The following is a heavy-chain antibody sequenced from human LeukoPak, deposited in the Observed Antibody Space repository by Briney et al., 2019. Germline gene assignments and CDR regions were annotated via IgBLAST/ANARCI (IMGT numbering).Heavy chain of an antibody. V-gene: IGHV5-51*01. D-gene: IGHD3-16*01. CDR3: ARLGDGPFDH. CDR2: IHPADSEP. J-gene: IGHJ4*02. CDR1: GYSFTSFW. Sequence: GEPLKISCKGSGYSFTSFWIGWVRQMPGKGLERMGIIHPADSEPRYSPSFQGQVSISADKSITTAYLQWSSLKASDTAMYYCARLGDGPFDHWGQGTLVTVSS.